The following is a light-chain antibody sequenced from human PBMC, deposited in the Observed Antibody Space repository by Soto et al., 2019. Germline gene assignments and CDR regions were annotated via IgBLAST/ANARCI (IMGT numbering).Light chain of an antibody. CDR1: SSDVGGYNY. CDR2: DVS. Sequence: QSAPTQPRSVSGSPGQSVTISCTGTSSDVGGYNYVSWYQQHPGKAPKLMIYDVSKRPSGVPDRFSGSKSGNTASLTISGLQAEDEADYYCCSYAGSYTSLYVFGTGTKLTVL. J-gene: IGLJ1*01. V-gene: IGLV2-11*01. CDR3: CSYAGSYTSLYV.